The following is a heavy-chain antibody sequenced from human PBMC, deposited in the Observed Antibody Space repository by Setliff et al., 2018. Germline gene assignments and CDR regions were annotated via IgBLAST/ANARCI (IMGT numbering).Heavy chain of an antibody. J-gene: IGHJ4*02. D-gene: IGHD4-4*01. V-gene: IGHV3-23*01. CDR2: VIQVGAG. CDR3: ARDSNYEGAYDY. Sequence: PGGSLRLSCAASGFTFRDYSMVWVRQVPGKGLEWVAGVIQVGAGVYADSMKGQVTISADKSINTAYLQWSSLKAADTAMYYCARDSNYEGAYDYWGQGTLVTVSS. CDR1: GFTFRDYS.